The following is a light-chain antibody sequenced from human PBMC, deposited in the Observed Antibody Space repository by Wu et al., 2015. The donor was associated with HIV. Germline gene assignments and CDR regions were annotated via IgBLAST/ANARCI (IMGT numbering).Light chain of an antibody. Sequence: ETVLTQSPGTLSLSPGERATLSCRASQSVSSSYLAWYQQQPGQAPRLLIYGASSRATGIPDRFSGSGSGTDFTLTITRLEPEDFAVYYCQQYDTSITFGQGTRLDLK. CDR1: QSVSSSY. J-gene: IGKJ5*01. CDR3: QQYDTSIT. V-gene: IGKV3-20*01. CDR2: GAS.